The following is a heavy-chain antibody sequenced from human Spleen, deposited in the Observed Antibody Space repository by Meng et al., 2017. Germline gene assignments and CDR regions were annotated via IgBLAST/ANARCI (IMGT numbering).Heavy chain of an antibody. V-gene: IGHV1-18*01. J-gene: IGHJ4*02. Sequence: ASVKVSFKASGYTFTSYGISWVRQAPGQGLEWMGWISAYNGNTNYAQKLQGRFTMTTDTSTSTAYMALMSLRSDDTAVYYCARRSAGPTPIETVDYWGQGTLVTVSS. D-gene: IGHD6-13*01. CDR2: ISAYNGNT. CDR3: ARRSAGPTPIETVDY. CDR1: GYTFTSYG.